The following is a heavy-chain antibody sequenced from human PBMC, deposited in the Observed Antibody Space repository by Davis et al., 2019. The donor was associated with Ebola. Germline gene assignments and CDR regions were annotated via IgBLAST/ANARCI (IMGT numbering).Heavy chain of an antibody. CDR2: IYTSGST. Sequence: PGGSLRLSCTVSGGSISSYYWSWIRQPAGKGLEWIGRIYTSGSTNYNPSLKSRVTMSVDTSKNQFSLKLSSVTAADTAVYYCARVGIAVAGGGGLDYWGQGTLVTVSS. J-gene: IGHJ4*02. CDR1: GGSISSYY. V-gene: IGHV4-4*07. CDR3: ARVGIAVAGGGGLDY. D-gene: IGHD6-19*01.